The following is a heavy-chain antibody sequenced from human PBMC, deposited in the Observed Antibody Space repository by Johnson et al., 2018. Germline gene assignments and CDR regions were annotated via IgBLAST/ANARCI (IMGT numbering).Heavy chain of an antibody. V-gene: IGHV3-30-3*01. J-gene: IGHJ3*02. D-gene: IGHD1-14*01. CDR1: GFTFSSYA. CDR3: AKDSADRGAFDI. CDR2: ISYDGSNK. Sequence: QVQLVQSGGGVVQPGRSLRLSCAASGFTFSSYAMHWVRQAPGKGLEWVAVISYDGSNKYYADSVKGRFTISRDNAKNSLYLQMNSLRAEDTALYSCAKDSADRGAFDIWGQGTMVSVSS.